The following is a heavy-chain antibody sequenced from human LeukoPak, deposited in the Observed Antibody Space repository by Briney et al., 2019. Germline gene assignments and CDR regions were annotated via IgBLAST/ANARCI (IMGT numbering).Heavy chain of an antibody. Sequence: SETLSLTCTVSGGSISSYYWSWIRQPPGKGLEWIGYIYYSGSTNYNPSLKSRVTISVDTSKNQFSLKLSSVTAADTVVYYCARAPGSGGYPDYWGQGTLVTVSS. D-gene: IGHD2-8*02. CDR1: GGSISSYY. J-gene: IGHJ4*02. CDR3: ARAPGSGGYPDY. V-gene: IGHV4-59*01. CDR2: IYYSGST.